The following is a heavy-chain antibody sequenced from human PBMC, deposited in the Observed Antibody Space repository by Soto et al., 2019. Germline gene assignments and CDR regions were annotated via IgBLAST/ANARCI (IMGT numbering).Heavy chain of an antibody. CDR3: ARGVAAAGTDWFDT. CDR2: MNPYSGDT. Sequence: QVQLVQSGAEVKKPGASVKVSCKASGYTFTSDDINWVRQATGQGLEWMGWMNPYSGDTGYAQKFQGRVTMTRDTSISTAYMELSSRSSENTAVYYCARGVAAAGTDWFDTWGQGTLVTVSS. D-gene: IGHD6-13*01. CDR1: GYTFTSDD. J-gene: IGHJ5*02. V-gene: IGHV1-8*01.